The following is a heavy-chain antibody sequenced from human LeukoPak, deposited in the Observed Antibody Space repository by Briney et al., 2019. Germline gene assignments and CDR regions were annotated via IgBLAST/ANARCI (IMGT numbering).Heavy chain of an antibody. D-gene: IGHD6-13*01. CDR3: ASLILIAAGSDF. Sequence: SETLSLTCTVSGGSISSSSYYWGWIRQPPGKGLEWIGSIYYSGSTYYNPSLKSRVTISVDTSKNQFSLKLSSVTAADTAVYYCASLILIAAGSDFWGQGNLVTVSS. V-gene: IGHV4-39*07. J-gene: IGHJ4*02. CDR1: GGSISSSSYY. CDR2: IYYSGST.